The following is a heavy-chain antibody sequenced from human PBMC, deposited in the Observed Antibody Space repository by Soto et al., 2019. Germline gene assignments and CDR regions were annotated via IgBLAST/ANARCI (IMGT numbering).Heavy chain of an antibody. CDR3: ATGRYYFDY. J-gene: IGHJ4*02. CDR2: ISDSGGST. V-gene: IGHV3-23*01. CDR1: GFTFSSYA. Sequence: GGSLRLSCAASGFTFSSYAMSWVRQAPGKGLEWVSGISDSGGSTYYADSVKGRFTISRDSSKNTLYLQMNTLRAEDTAVYYCATGRYYFDYWGQGTLVTVSS.